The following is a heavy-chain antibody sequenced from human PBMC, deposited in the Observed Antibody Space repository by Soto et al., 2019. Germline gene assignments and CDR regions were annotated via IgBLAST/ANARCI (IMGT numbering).Heavy chain of an antibody. J-gene: IGHJ4*02. CDR2: INHSGST. CDR1: GGSFSGYY. Sequence: SETLSLTCAVYGGSFSGYYWSWIRQPPGKGLERIGEINHSGSTNYNPSLKRRATISVDTPKNQFSLKLSSVTAADTAVYYCARGQYDFWSGYSYYFDYWGQGTLVTVSS. D-gene: IGHD3-3*01. CDR3: ARGQYDFWSGYSYYFDY. V-gene: IGHV4-34*01.